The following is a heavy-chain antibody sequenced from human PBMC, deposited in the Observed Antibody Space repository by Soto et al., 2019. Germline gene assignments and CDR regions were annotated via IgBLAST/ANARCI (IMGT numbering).Heavy chain of an antibody. J-gene: IGHJ5*02. CDR1: GGTFSSYA. CDR2: ISAYNGNT. Sequence: ASVKVSCKASGGTFSSYAISWVRQAPGQGLEWMGWISAYNGNTNYAQKLQGRVTMTTDTSTSTAYMELRSLRSDDTAVYYCARDFSLLSGGWFDPWGQGTLVTVSS. V-gene: IGHV1-18*01. CDR3: ARDFSLLSGGWFDP. D-gene: IGHD3-10*01.